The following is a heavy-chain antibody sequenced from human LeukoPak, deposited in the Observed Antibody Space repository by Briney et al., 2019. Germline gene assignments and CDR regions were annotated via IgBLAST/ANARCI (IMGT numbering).Heavy chain of an antibody. Sequence: PSETLSLTCAVYGGSFSGYYWSWIRQPPGKGLEWIGEINHSGGTNYNPSLKSRVTISVDTSKNQFSLKLSSVTAADTAVYYCARHDSGAGAFDIWGQGTMVTVSS. CDR2: INHSGGT. CDR3: ARHDSGAGAFDI. J-gene: IGHJ3*02. CDR1: GGSFSGYY. D-gene: IGHD2-21*02. V-gene: IGHV4-34*01.